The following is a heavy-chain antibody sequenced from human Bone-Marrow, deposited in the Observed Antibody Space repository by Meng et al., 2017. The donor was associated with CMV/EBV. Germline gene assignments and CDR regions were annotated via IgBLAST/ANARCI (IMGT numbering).Heavy chain of an antibody. CDR1: GNTFTGYY. D-gene: IGHD4-23*01. CDR3: ARYTCEGYGGNLYYYYGMDV. V-gene: IGHV1-2*02. CDR2: INPNSGGT. Sequence: ASVKVSCKASGNTFTGYYMHWVRQAPGQGLEWMGWINPNSGGTNYAQKFQGRVTMTRDTSISTAYMELSRLRSDDTAVYYCARYTCEGYGGNLYYYYGMDVWGQGTTVTVSS. J-gene: IGHJ6*02.